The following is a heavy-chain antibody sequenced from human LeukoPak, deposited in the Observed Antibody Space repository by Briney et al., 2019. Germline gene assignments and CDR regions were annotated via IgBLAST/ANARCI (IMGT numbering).Heavy chain of an antibody. CDR1: GFTFSSYS. J-gene: IGHJ4*02. D-gene: IGHD3-22*01. CDR3: ARQPGWSGSGYPLDH. V-gene: IGHV3-21*06. CDR2: ISSSSSHI. Sequence: PGGSLRLSCAASGFTFSSYSMNWVRQAPGKGLEWVSSISSSSSHIYYADSVKGRFTISRDNAKNSLYLQMYSLRAEDTAVYYCARQPGWSGSGYPLDHWGQGTLVTVSS.